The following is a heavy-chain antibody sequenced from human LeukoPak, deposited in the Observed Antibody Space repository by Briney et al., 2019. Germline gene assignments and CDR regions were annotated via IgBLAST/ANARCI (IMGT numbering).Heavy chain of an antibody. CDR2: IKQYGSEK. D-gene: IGHD3-3*01. Sequence: GGSLRLSCAASGSTFTSYWMTWVRQAPGKGLEWVANIKQYGSEKYYVDSVKGRFTISRDNAKNSLYLQMNSLRDEDTAVYHCARAFGDFWSGYYPSYYNYYMDVWGKGTTVTVSS. CDR1: GSTFTSYW. J-gene: IGHJ6*03. CDR3: ARAFGDFWSGYYPSYYNYYMDV. V-gene: IGHV3-7*01.